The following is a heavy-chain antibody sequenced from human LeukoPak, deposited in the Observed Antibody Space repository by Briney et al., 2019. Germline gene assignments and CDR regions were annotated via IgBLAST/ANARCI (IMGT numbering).Heavy chain of an antibody. V-gene: IGHV4-4*07. J-gene: IGHJ4*02. D-gene: IGHD3-22*01. CDR3: ARGRRITMIVVVLDY. CDR2: IYTSGST. CDR1: GGSISSYY. Sequence: KTSETLSLTCTVSGGSISSYYWSWIRQPAGKGLEWIGRIYTSGSTNYNPSLKSRVTMSVDTSKNQFSLKLSSVTAADTAVYYCARGRRITMIVVVLDYWGQGTLVTVSS.